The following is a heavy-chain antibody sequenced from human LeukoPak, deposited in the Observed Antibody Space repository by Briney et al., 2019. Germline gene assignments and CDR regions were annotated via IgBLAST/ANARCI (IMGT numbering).Heavy chain of an antibody. CDR3: ARDRLAGATSRAYYYYFMDV. CDR2: INPNSGGT. Sequence: ASVKVSCKASGYTFTGYYMHWVRQAPGQGLEWMGWINPNSGGTNYAQKFQGRVTMTRDTSISTAYMELSRLRSDATAVYYCARDRLAGATSRAYYYYFMDVWGKGTTVTVSS. CDR1: GYTFTGYY. D-gene: IGHD1-26*01. V-gene: IGHV1-2*02. J-gene: IGHJ6*03.